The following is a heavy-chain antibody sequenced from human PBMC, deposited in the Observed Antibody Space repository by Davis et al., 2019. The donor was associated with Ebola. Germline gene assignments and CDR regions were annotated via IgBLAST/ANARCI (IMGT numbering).Heavy chain of an antibody. J-gene: IGHJ5*02. Sequence: SVKVSCKASGYTFTSYGISWVRQAPGQGLEWMGGIIPILGIANYAQKFQGRVTITADESTSTAYMELSSLRSEDTAVYYCARFGVTNWFDPWGQGTLVTVSS. CDR3: ARFGVTNWFDP. V-gene: IGHV1-69*10. D-gene: IGHD3-10*01. CDR2: IIPILGIA. CDR1: GYTFTSYG.